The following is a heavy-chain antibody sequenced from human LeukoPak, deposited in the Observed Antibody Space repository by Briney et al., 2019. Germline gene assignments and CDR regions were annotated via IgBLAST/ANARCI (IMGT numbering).Heavy chain of an antibody. D-gene: IGHD3-10*01. CDR3: ATAGEGSGSYDY. V-gene: IGHV4-34*01. Sequence: SETLSLTCAVYGGSFSGYYWSWIRQPPGKGLEWIGEINHSGSTNYNPSLKSRVTISVDTSKNQFSLKLSSVTAADTAVYYCATAGEGSGSYDYWGQGTLVTVSS. J-gene: IGHJ4*02. CDR2: INHSGST. CDR1: GGSFSGYY.